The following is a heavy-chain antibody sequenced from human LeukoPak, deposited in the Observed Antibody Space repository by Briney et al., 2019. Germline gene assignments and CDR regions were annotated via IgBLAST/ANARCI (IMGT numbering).Heavy chain of an antibody. J-gene: IGHJ4*02. Sequence: SETLSLTCTVSGGSISSSSYYWGWIRQPPGKGLEWIGNINNRGSTYYNPSLKSRVTISVDTSKNQFSLRLSSVTAADTAVFYCARLEADDYGDRGSPGTPNAQSNWGQGTLVTAS. D-gene: IGHD4-17*01. CDR3: ARLEADDYGDRGSPGTPNAQSN. CDR1: GGSISSSSYY. CDR2: INNRGST. V-gene: IGHV4-39*01.